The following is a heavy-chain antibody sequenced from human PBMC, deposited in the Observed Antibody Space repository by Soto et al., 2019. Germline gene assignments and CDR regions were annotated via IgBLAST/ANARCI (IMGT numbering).Heavy chain of an antibody. CDR2: INPNSGGT. CDR1: GYTFTGYY. J-gene: IGHJ6*02. D-gene: IGHD3-3*01. CDR3: ARGTGRLRFLEWLLYGPLPKDYYYGMDV. Sequence: ASVKVSCKASGYTFTGYYMHWVRQAPGQGLEWMGWINPNSGGTNYAQKFQGWVTMTRDTSISTAYMELSRLRSDDTAVYYCARGTGRLRFLEWLLYGPLPKDYYYGMDVWGQGTTVTVSS. V-gene: IGHV1-2*04.